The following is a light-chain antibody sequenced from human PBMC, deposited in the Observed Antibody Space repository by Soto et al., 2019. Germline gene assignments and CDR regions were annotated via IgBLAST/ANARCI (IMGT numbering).Light chain of an antibody. V-gene: IGLV2-14*01. Sequence: QSALTQPASVSGSPGQSITISCTGTSSDVGNYNYVSWYQQHPGKAPKLMIFEVSDRPSGGSNRFSGSKSGNTASLNISGLQAEDEADYYCSSYISSFSHVFGTGTKVTVL. CDR3: SSYISSFSHV. CDR2: EVS. J-gene: IGLJ1*01. CDR1: SSDVGNYNY.